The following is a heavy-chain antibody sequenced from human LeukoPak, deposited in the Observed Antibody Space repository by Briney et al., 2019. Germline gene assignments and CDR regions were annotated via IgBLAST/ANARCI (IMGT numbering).Heavy chain of an antibody. V-gene: IGHV1-46*01. Sequence: ASVTVSCKASGYTFTSYYMHWVRQAPGQGLEWMGIINPSGGSTSYAQKFQGRVTMTRDTSTSTVYMELSSLRSEDTAVYYCARAPRDFWYFDLWGRGTLVTVSS. CDR1: GYTFTSYY. CDR3: ARAPRDFWYFDL. D-gene: IGHD2-21*01. J-gene: IGHJ2*01. CDR2: INPSGGST.